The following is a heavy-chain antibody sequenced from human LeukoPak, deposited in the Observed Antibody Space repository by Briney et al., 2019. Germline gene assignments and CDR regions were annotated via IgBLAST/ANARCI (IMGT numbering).Heavy chain of an antibody. Sequence: ASLKLSCTASGDTFTGYYMHWVRQAPGQGLEWMGYINPNSGGTNYAQKFQGRVTMTRDTSISTAYMELSRLRSDDTAVYYCARADYYDSSGYYYWFDPWGQGTLVTVSS. CDR1: GDTFTGYY. V-gene: IGHV1-2*02. CDR3: ARADYYDSSGYYYWFDP. CDR2: INPNSGGT. D-gene: IGHD3-22*01. J-gene: IGHJ5*02.